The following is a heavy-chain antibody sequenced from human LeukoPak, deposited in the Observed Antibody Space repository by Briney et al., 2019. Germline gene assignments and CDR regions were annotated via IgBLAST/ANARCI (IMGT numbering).Heavy chain of an antibody. J-gene: IGHJ6*03. Sequence: SVKVSCKASGGTFNTYAITWVRQAPGQGLEWLGGIVPMFDTTNYGQKFQGRLTITADPSTSTAYMELSSLRSEDTAVYYCASGPFLTFDHTPEGYYHYYMDAWGPGTTVTTSS. D-gene: IGHD1-14*01. CDR2: IVPMFDTT. CDR3: ASGPFLTFDHTPEGYYHYYMDA. CDR1: GGTFNTYA. V-gene: IGHV1-69*13.